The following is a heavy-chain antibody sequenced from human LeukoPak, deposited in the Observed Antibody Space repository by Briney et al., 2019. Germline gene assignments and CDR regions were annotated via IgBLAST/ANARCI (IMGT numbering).Heavy chain of an antibody. V-gene: IGHV1-69*10. CDR2: IIPIFGIA. J-gene: IGHJ6*02. CDR1: GGTFSSYA. Sequence: GASVKVSCKASGGTFSSYAISWVRQAPGQGLEWMGGIIPIFGIANYAQKFQGRVTITADKSTSTAYMELSSLRSEDTAVYYCARDIVVVPAAIQKYYYGMDVWGQGTTVTVSS. CDR3: ARDIVVVPAAIQKYYYGMDV. D-gene: IGHD2-2*01.